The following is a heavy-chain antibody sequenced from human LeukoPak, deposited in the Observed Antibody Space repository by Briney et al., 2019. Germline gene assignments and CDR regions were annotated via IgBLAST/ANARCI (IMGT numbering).Heavy chain of an antibody. CDR1: GYTLSIYY. J-gene: IGHJ4*02. CDR3: AREPSGTGYFDY. Sequence: ASVKVSFKASGYTLSIYYMHWARQAPGQGLEWMGALYPSGDSTTYAQKFQGRVSMTRDTSTSTLYMELRSLRSEDTAVYYCAREPSGTGYFDYWGQGTLVTVSS. D-gene: IGHD6-13*01. CDR2: LYPSGDST. V-gene: IGHV1-46*01.